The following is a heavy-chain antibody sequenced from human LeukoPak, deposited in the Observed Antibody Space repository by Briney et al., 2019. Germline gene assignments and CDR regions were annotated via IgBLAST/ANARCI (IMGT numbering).Heavy chain of an antibody. J-gene: IGHJ4*02. Sequence: SETLSLTCTVSGGSISSYYWSWIRQPPGKGLEWIGYIYYSGSTNYNPSLKSRVTISVDTSKNQFSLKLSSVTAADTAVYYCARGLGDYGSDRFDYWGQGTLVTVSS. CDR3: ARGLGDYGSDRFDY. V-gene: IGHV4-59*01. D-gene: IGHD3-10*01. CDR2: IYYSGST. CDR1: GGSISSYY.